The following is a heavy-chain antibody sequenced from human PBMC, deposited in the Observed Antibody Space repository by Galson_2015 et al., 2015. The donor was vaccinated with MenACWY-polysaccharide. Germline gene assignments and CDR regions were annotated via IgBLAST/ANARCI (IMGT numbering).Heavy chain of an antibody. CDR3: ARRGLYSSSSGGLDH. J-gene: IGHJ5*02. CDR2: ISSSSGTV. V-gene: IGHV3-48*02. CDR1: GFTFSSYS. Sequence: SLRLSCAVSGFTFSSYSMNLVRQAPGKGLEWLSYISSSSGTVYYADSVRGRFTISRDNAKNSLYLQMNRLRDEDTAIYYCARRGLYSSSSGGLDHWGQGTLVTVSS. D-gene: IGHD6-6*01.